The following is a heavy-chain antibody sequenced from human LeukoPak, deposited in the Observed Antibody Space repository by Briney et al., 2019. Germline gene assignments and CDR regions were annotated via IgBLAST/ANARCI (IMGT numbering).Heavy chain of an antibody. J-gene: IGHJ5*02. V-gene: IGHV4-30-4*08. CDR2: IYYSGST. Sequence: SETLSLTCTVSGGSISSGDYYLSWIRQPPGKGLEWIGYIYYSGSTYYNPSLKSRVTISVDTSKNQFSLQLSSVTAADTAVYYCARGGYSYGSSPWFDPWGQGTLVTVSS. CDR1: GGSISSGDYY. CDR3: ARGGYSYGSSPWFDP. D-gene: IGHD5-18*01.